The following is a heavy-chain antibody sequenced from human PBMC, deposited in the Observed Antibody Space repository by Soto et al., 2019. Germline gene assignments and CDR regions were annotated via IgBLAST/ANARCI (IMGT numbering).Heavy chain of an antibody. CDR2: ISGSGGST. J-gene: IGHJ4*02. CDR1: GFTFRSYA. Sequence: EVQLLESGGGLVQPGGSLRLSCAASGFTFRSYAMSWVRQAPGKGLEWVSAISGSGGSTYYADSVKGRFTISRDNSKNTLYLQMNSLRAEDTAVYYCAKDKRRYCGGDCYPLFGYWGQGTLVTVSS. D-gene: IGHD2-21*02. CDR3: AKDKRRYCGGDCYPLFGY. V-gene: IGHV3-23*01.